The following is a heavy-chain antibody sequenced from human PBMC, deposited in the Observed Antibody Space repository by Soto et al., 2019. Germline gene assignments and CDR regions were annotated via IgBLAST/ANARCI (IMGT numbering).Heavy chain of an antibody. CDR2: IWYDGSNK. V-gene: IGHV3-33*01. Sequence: QVQLVESGGGVVQPGRSLRLCAASGFTFSSYGMHWVRQAPGKGLEWVAVIWYDGSNKYYADSVKGRFTISRDNSKNTLYLQMNSLRAEDTAVYYCARDVGITIFGVVISERNWFDPWGQGTLVTVSS. J-gene: IGHJ5*02. D-gene: IGHD3-3*01. CDR1: GFTFSSYG. CDR3: ARDVGITIFGVVISERNWFDP.